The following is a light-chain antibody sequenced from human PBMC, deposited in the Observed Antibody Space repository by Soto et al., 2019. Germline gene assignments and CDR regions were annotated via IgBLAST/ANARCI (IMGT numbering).Light chain of an antibody. CDR1: QSISSY. CDR3: QQSYSTPQWT. J-gene: IGKJ1*01. CDR2: AAS. V-gene: IGKV1-39*01. Sequence: DIQMTQSPSSLSASVGDRVTITCGASQSISSYLNWYQQKPGKAPKLXLYAASSLQSGVPSRFSGSGAGTDFTLTISSLQPDDFATYYCQQSYSTPQWTFGQGTKVDIK.